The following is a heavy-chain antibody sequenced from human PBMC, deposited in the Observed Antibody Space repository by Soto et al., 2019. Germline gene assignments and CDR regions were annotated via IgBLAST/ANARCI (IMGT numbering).Heavy chain of an antibody. CDR2: INPNSGGT. CDR1: GGTFSSYA. V-gene: IGHV1-2*02. J-gene: IGHJ6*02. Sequence: QVQLVQSGAEVKKPGSSVKVSCKASGGTFSSYAISWVRQAPGQGLEWMGGINPNSGGTNYAQKFQGRVTMTRDTSISTAYMELSRLRSDDTAVYYCARLYYDILTGYYYGMDVWGQGTTVTVSS. D-gene: IGHD3-9*01. CDR3: ARLYYDILTGYYYGMDV.